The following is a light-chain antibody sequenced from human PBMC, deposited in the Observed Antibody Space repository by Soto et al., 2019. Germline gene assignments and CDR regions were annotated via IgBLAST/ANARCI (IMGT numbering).Light chain of an antibody. CDR3: QQDSRWPET. CDR1: QNVRSN. V-gene: IGKV3-15*01. Sequence: SPAQVSMSLAKNPNLSCRASQNVRSNLAWYQQKPGQAPRLFIYDASTRATGIPARFCGSGSGTECTLTISSLQSEDFAVYFCQQDSRWPETFGQGTKVDIK. CDR2: DAS. J-gene: IGKJ1*01.